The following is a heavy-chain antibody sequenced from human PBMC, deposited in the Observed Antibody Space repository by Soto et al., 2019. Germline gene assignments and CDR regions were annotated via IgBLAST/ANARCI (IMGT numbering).Heavy chain of an antibody. CDR2: IDPSDSYT. Sequence: GESLKISCKGSGYSFTSYWISWVRQMPGKGLEWMGRIDPSDSYTNYSPSFQGHVTISADKSISTAYLQWSSLKASDTAMYYCARHSINYYGSGSSVPGYWGQGTLVTVSS. J-gene: IGHJ4*02. CDR3: ARHSINYYGSGSSVPGY. D-gene: IGHD3-10*01. CDR1: GYSFTSYW. V-gene: IGHV5-10-1*01.